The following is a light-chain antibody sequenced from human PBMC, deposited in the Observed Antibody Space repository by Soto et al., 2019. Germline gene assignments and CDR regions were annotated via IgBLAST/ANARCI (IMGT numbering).Light chain of an antibody. CDR3: GTWDSSLSAYV. V-gene: IGLV1-51*01. CDR2: DNN. Sequence: QSVLPHQTSLSAAPRPKVTISCSGSSSNIRNNYVSWYQQLPGTAPKLLIYDNNKRPSGIPDRFSGSKSGTSATLGITGLQTGDEADYYCGTWDSSLSAYVFGTGTKVTVL. J-gene: IGLJ1*01. CDR1: SSNIRNNY.